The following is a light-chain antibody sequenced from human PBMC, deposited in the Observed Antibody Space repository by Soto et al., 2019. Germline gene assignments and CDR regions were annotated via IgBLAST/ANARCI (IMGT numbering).Light chain of an antibody. J-gene: IGKJ1*01. CDR2: GAS. CDR3: QQYNNWPPWT. V-gene: IGKV3-15*01. CDR1: RSISSY. Sequence: ETVMTQSPATLSVSPGERATLSCRASRSISSYLAWYQQEPGQPPRLLIYGASTRATGIPARFSGSGSGTEFTLTISSLQSEDFALYYCQQYNNWPPWTFGQGTKVEIK.